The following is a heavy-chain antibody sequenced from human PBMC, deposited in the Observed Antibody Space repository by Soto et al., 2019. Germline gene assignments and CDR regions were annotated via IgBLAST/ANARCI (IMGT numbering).Heavy chain of an antibody. J-gene: IGHJ5*02. D-gene: IGHD4-17*01. CDR3: TRADPTVTLSVFDH. CDR2: ISDDGSTK. CDR1: GFIFSSYA. Sequence: QVQLVESGGGVVQPGRSLRLSCAASGFIFSSYAMHWVRQAPGKGLEWVAVISDDGSTKYYADSVKGRFTISRDNSKNTLYLQMNSLSADDTAVYYCTRADPTVTLSVFDHWGQGTLVTVSS. V-gene: IGHV3-30-3*01.